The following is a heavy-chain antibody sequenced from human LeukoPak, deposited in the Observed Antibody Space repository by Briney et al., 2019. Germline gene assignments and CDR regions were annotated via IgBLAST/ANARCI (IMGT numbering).Heavy chain of an antibody. CDR3: ARDDVAWNDVHWFDP. J-gene: IGHJ5*02. D-gene: IGHD1-1*01. Sequence: GGSRRLSCAASGFTFSYYTMNWVRQAPGKRLEWVSSINSIGSYMYYAGSVKGRFTISRDNAKDSLYLQMSSLRAEDTAVYYCARDDVAWNDVHWFDPWGQGTLVTVSS. CDR2: INSIGSYM. CDR1: GFTFSYYT. V-gene: IGHV3-21*01.